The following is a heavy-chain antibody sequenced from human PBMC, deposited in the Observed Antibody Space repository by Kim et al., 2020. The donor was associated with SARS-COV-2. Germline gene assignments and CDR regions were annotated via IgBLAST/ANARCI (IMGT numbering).Heavy chain of an antibody. CDR2: IYPGDSDT. CDR3: ARQGVFDWLFRSNLELDP. V-gene: IGHV5-51*01. CDR1: GYSFTSYW. D-gene: IGHD3-9*01. Sequence: GESLKISCKGSGYSFTSYWIGWVRQMPGKGLEWMGIIYPGDSDTRYSPSFQGQVTISADKSISTAYLQWSSLKASDTAMYYCARQGVFDWLFRSNLELDPWGQGTLVTVSS. J-gene: IGHJ5*02.